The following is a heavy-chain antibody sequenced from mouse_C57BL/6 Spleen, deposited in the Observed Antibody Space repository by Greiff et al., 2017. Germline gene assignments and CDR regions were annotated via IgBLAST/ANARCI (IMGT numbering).Heavy chain of an antibody. Sequence: QVQLQQPGAELVRPGSSVKLSCKASGYTFTSYWMDWVKQRPGQGLEWIGNIYPSDSETHYNQKFKDKATLTVDKSSSTAYMQLSSLTSEDSAVYYGARGTTVVATEYWGQGTTLTVSS. D-gene: IGHD1-1*01. V-gene: IGHV1-61*01. CDR2: IYPSDSET. CDR1: GYTFTSYW. J-gene: IGHJ2*01. CDR3: ARGTTVVATEY.